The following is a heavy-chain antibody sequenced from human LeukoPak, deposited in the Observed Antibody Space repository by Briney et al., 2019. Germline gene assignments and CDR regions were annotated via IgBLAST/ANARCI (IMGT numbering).Heavy chain of an antibody. D-gene: IGHD6-13*01. CDR1: GYTFTSYD. J-gene: IGHJ4*02. Sequence: ASVKVSCKASGYTFTSYDINWVRQATGQGLEWMGWMNPNSGNTGYAQKFQGRVTMTRNTPISTAYMELSSLRSEDTAVYYCARVTGYVMEDYFDYWGQGTLVTVSS. CDR2: MNPNSGNT. CDR3: ARVTGYVMEDYFDY. V-gene: IGHV1-8*01.